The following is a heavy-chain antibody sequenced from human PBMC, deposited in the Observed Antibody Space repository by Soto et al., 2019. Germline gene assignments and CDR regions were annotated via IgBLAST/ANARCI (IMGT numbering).Heavy chain of an antibody. D-gene: IGHD1-1*01. V-gene: IGHV1-18*01. CDR2: ISAYNGNT. CDR3: ARDEAYKWNDGGWFDP. CDR1: GYTFTSYG. J-gene: IGHJ5*02. Sequence: QVQLVQSGAEVKKPGASVKVSCKASGYTFTSYGISWVRQASGQGLEWMGWISAYNGNTKYAHKLQGRVTMTTDTSTSTAYMELRSLRSDDTAVYYCARDEAYKWNDGGWFDPWGQGTLVTVSS.